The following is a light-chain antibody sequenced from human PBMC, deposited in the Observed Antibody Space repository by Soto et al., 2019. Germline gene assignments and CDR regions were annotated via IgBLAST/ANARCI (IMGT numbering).Light chain of an antibody. CDR2: AAS. J-gene: IGKJ1*01. CDR3: RQSYSTTWT. V-gene: IGKV1-39*01. Sequence: DIQMTQSPASLPASVGARVTITCRPRKGISTYLNWYLQKPGKAPKLLIYAASSLQSGVPSRFSGSGSETDFTLSISSLQPEDFATYSCRQSYSTTWTFGQGTKVDIK. CDR1: KGISTY.